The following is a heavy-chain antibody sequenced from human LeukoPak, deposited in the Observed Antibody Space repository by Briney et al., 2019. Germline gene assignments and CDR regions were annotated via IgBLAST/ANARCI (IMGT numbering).Heavy chain of an antibody. V-gene: IGHV4-59*01. CDR1: GGSISSYY. CDR3: ARGVSGYSYGHGFSYFDY. D-gene: IGHD5-18*01. CDR2: IYYSGST. Sequence: SETLSLTCTVSGGSISSYYWSWIRQPPGKGLEWIGYIYYSGSTNYNPSLKSRVTISVDTSKNQFSLKLSSVTAADTAVYYCARGVSGYSYGHGFSYFDYWGQGTLVTVSS. J-gene: IGHJ4*02.